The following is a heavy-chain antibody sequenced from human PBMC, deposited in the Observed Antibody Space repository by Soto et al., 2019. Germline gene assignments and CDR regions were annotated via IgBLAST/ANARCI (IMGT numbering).Heavy chain of an antibody. CDR2: ISTYSGAT. CDR1: GYTFFTYD. Sequence: QVHLVQSGVEVKTPGASVKVSCQASGYTFFTYDISWVRQAPGQGLEWMGWISTYSGATKYAKKFQGRVPTTTDTSTTTAYLELRSLTSDDTAVYYCARHHGPTTSENGFDPWGQGTLVTVSS. CDR3: ARHHGPTTSENGFDP. J-gene: IGHJ5*02. D-gene: IGHD5-12*01. V-gene: IGHV1-18*01.